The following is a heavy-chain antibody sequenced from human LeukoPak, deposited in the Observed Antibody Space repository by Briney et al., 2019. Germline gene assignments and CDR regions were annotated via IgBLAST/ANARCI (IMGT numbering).Heavy chain of an antibody. Sequence: GGSLRLSCAASGFTFSSYSMNWVRQAPGKGLEWVSSISSSSSYIYYADSVKGRFPISRDNAKNSLYLQMNSLRAEDTAVYYCARVSSGWYDFDYWGQGTLVTVSS. CDR2: ISSSSSYI. CDR1: GFTFSSYS. J-gene: IGHJ4*02. D-gene: IGHD6-19*01. CDR3: ARVSSGWYDFDY. V-gene: IGHV3-21*01.